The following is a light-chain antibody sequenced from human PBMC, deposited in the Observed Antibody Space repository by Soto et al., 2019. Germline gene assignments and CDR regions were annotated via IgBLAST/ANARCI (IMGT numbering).Light chain of an antibody. CDR3: QQYFDVPFT. CDR1: RSVLYKSNNKNH. CDR2: WAS. Sequence: DIVMNHSPDSLAVSLGERAAMNCKFVRSVLYKSNNKNHLAWYQQKPGQPPQLIIYWASTRESGVPERFSGSGSGTDFTLTISSLEAEDAAFYWCQQYFDVPFTFGGGTKVDIK. J-gene: IGKJ4*01. V-gene: IGKV4-1*01.